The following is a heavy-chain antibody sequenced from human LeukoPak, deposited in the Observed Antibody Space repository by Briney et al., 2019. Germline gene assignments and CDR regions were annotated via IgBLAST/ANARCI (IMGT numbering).Heavy chain of an antibody. V-gene: IGHV1-2*02. CDR2: INPNSGGT. CDR3: ARGGGGVVVVAAENWFDP. Sequence: ASVKVSCKASEYTFIDYYIHWVRQAPGQGLEWMGWINPNSGGTNYAQKFQGRVTMTRDTSISTAYMELSRLRSDDTAVYYCARGGGGVVVVAAENWFDPWGQGTLVTVSS. D-gene: IGHD2-15*01. CDR1: EYTFIDYY. J-gene: IGHJ5*02.